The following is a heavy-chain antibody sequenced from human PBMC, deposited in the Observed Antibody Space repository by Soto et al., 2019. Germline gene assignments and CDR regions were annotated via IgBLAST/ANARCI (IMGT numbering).Heavy chain of an antibody. Sequence: GASLRLSCAASGFTFRSYEMNWVRQAPGKGLEWVSYISSSGSTIYYADSVKGRFTISRDNAKNSLYLQMNSLRAEDTAVYYCARDIRPGGYFDLWGRGTLVTVSS. J-gene: IGHJ2*01. D-gene: IGHD4-17*01. CDR3: ARDIRPGGYFDL. CDR2: ISSSGSTI. CDR1: GFTFRSYE. V-gene: IGHV3-48*03.